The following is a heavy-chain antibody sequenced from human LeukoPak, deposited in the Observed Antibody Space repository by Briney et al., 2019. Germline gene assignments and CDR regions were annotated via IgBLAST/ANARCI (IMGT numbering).Heavy chain of an antibody. V-gene: IGHV3-21*01. CDR2: ISSSSSYI. D-gene: IGHD3-10*01. CDR1: GFTFSSYS. Sequence: GGSLRLSCAASGFTFSSYSMNWVRQAQGKGLEWVSSISSSSSYIYYADSVKGRFTISRDNAKNSLYLQMNSLRAEDTAVYYCARDTTYYYGSGSYNYFDYWGQGTLVTVSS. CDR3: ARDTTYYYGSGSYNYFDY. J-gene: IGHJ4*02.